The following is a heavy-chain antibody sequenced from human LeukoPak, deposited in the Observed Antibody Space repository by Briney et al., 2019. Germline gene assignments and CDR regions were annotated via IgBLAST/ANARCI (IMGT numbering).Heavy chain of an antibody. CDR2: IIPIFGTA. J-gene: IGHJ6*02. D-gene: IGHD1-1*01. CDR3: ARGRPWEDNTYYYGMDV. Sequence: SVKVSCTASGGTFSIYAISWVRQAPGQGLEWMGGIIPIFGTANYAQKFQGRVTITADESTSTAYMELSSLRSEDTAVYYCARGRPWEDNTYYYGMDVWGQGTTVTVSS. CDR1: GGTFSIYA. V-gene: IGHV1-69*13.